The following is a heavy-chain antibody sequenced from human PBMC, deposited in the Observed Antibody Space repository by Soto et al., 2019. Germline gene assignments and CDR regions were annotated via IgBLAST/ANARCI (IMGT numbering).Heavy chain of an antibody. CDR2: ISYEGGNK. D-gene: IGHD3-16*01. CDR1: GFTFSSYG. V-gene: IGHV3-30*18. CDR3: AKIRPRSTIYYYYGMDV. J-gene: IGHJ6*02. Sequence: XVSLRLSCAASGFTFSSYGMHWVRQAPGKGLEWVAVISYEGGNKYYADSVKGRFTISRDNSKNTLFLQMNRLRAEDTAVYYCAKIRPRSTIYYYYGMDVWGQGTTVTVSS.